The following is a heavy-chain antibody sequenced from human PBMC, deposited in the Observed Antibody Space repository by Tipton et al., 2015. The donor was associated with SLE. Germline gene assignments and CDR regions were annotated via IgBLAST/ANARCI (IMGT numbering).Heavy chain of an antibody. J-gene: IGHJ6*02. V-gene: IGHV3-23*03. CDR1: GFTLSSHA. CDR2: IFREGHI. Sequence: SLRLSCAASGFTLSSHAMSWVRQAPGKGLEWVSVIFREGHISYGDSVNGRFTISRDTSKNTLYLQMNSLRGEDTAIYYCAKSGGYCSSNSCQRGLDVWGQGTTVTVSS. CDR3: AKSGGYCSSNSCQRGLDV. D-gene: IGHD2-2*01.